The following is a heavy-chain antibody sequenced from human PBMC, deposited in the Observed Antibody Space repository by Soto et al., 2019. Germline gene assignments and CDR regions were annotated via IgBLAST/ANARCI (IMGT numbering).Heavy chain of an antibody. CDR2: IYYSGST. D-gene: IGHD2-2*01. J-gene: IGHJ3*02. V-gene: IGHV4-61*01. CDR1: GGSVSSGSYY. CDR3: ARDDIVVVPAAMSAFDI. Sequence: QVQLQESGPGLVKPSETLSLTCTVSGGSVSSGSYYWSWIRQPPGKGLEWIGYIYYSGSTNYNPSLKSRVTISVDTSKNQFSLKLSSVTAADTAVYYCARDDIVVVPAAMSAFDIWGQGTMVTVSS.